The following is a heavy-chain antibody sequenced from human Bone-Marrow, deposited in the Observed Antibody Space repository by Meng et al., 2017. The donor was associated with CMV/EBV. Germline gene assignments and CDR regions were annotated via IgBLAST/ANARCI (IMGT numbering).Heavy chain of an antibody. CDR2: IKQDGSEK. Sequence: GESLKISCAASGFTFSSYGMHWVRQAPGKGLEWVANIKQDGSEKYYVDSVKGRFTISRDNAKNSLYLQMNSLRAEDTAVYYCAREAYPRFWSGYYGYYGMGVWGQGATVTVSS. CDR3: AREAYPRFWSGYYGYYGMGV. J-gene: IGHJ6*02. D-gene: IGHD3-3*01. V-gene: IGHV3-7*01. CDR1: GFTFSSYG.